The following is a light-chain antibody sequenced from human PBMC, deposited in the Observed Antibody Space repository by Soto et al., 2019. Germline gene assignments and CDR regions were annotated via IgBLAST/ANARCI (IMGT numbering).Light chain of an antibody. J-gene: IGKJ1*01. Sequence: EFVLTQSPGTLSLSPGDRAALSCRASQTVSGNYLGWYQQKPGQAPRLLIYGASSRTGGTPDRFSGSGSGTDFTLTISRLEHEDFAVYFCQRYGSSPPTFGQGTKVEVK. CDR1: QTVSGNY. V-gene: IGKV3-20*01. CDR3: QRYGSSPPT. CDR2: GAS.